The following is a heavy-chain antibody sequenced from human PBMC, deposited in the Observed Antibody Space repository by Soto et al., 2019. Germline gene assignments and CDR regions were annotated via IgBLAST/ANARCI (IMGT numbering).Heavy chain of an antibody. J-gene: IGHJ4*02. CDR2: IWYDGSNK. V-gene: IGHV3-33*01. D-gene: IGHD3-10*01. CDR1: GFTFSSYG. CDR3: ARAFTVPTYYYGSGSYYQIDY. Sequence: GGSLRLSCAASGFTFSSYGMHWVRQAPGKGLEWVAVIWYDGSNKYYADSVKGRFTISRDNSKNTLYLQMNSLRAEDTAVYYCARAFTVPTYYYGSGSYYQIDYWGQGTLVTVSS.